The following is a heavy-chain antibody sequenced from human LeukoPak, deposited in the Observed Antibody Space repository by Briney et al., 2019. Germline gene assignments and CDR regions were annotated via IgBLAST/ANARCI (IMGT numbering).Heavy chain of an antibody. CDR2: IYHSGST. CDR1: GGSISSSSYY. J-gene: IGHJ4*02. CDR3: ARDVLTGSNY. Sequence: PSETMSLTCTVSGGSISSSSYYWGWIRQPPGTGLEWIGSIYHSGSTYYNPSLKSRVTISVDTSKNQFSLKLSSVTAADTAVYYCARDVLTGSNYWGQGTLVTVSS. D-gene: IGHD3-9*01. V-gene: IGHV4-39*07.